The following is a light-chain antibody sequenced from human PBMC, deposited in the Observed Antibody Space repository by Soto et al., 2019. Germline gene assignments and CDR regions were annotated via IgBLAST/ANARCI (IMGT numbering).Light chain of an antibody. V-gene: IGLV2-23*02. Sequence: QSVLTQPASVSGSPGQSITISCTGTSSDAGAYNFVSWYQQHPGKAPKLILYNVTRRPSGVSNRFSGFKSGTTASLKITGLQAEDEADYYCCSFVGVTNDVFGNGTKVTVL. CDR2: NVT. J-gene: IGLJ1*01. CDR3: CSFVGVTNDV. CDR1: SSDAGAYNF.